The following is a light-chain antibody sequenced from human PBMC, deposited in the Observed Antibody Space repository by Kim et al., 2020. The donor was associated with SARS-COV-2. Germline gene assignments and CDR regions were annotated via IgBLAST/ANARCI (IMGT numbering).Light chain of an antibody. CDR1: SLRYYD. J-gene: IGLJ3*02. Sequence: SSELTQDPAVYVALGQTVRITCKGDSLRYYDGSWYQQKPGQAPVLVIYRKNMRPSGIPDRFSGSNSANTDSLTIAGAQAEDEADYYCSSRHSSGNHLVYGGLTHLTVL. CDR3: SSRHSSGNHLV. CDR2: RKN. V-gene: IGLV3-19*01.